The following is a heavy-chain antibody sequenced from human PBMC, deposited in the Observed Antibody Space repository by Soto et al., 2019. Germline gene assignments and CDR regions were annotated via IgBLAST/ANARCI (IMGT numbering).Heavy chain of an antibody. CDR2: IYHSGST. CDR1: GGSISSSNW. D-gene: IGHD3-3*01. V-gene: IGHV4-4*02. Sequence: PSETLSLTCAVSGGSISSSNWWSWVRQPPGKGLEWIGEIYHSGSTNYNPSLKSRVTISVDKSKNQFSLKLSSVTAADTAVYYCARVMGVTIFGVVIIRLFDYWGQGTLVTVSP. CDR3: ARVMGVTIFGVVIIRLFDY. J-gene: IGHJ4*02.